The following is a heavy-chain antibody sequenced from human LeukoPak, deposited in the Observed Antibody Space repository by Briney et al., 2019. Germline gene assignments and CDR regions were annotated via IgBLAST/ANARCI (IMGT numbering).Heavy chain of an antibody. D-gene: IGHD3-16*01. CDR3: AREDLGAEPPMSY. CDR2: INHSGST. V-gene: IGHV4-34*01. Sequence: SETLSLTCAVYGGSFSGYYWSWIRQPPGKGLEWIGEINHSGSTTYNPSLKSRVTISVDTSKNQFSLKLTSVTAADTAVYYCAREDLGAEPPMSYWGQATLVTSFS. J-gene: IGHJ4*02. CDR1: GGSFSGYY.